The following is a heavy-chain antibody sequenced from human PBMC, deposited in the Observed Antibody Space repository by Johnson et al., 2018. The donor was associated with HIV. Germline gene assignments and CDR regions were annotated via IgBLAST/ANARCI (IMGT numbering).Heavy chain of an antibody. D-gene: IGHD1-26*01. J-gene: IGHJ3*02. Sequence: QVQLVESGGGVVQPGGSLRLSCAASGFSFSSYGMHWVRQAPGKGLEWVTFIRYDGSKKYYADSVKGRFTISRDNSKNTLYLQMNSLRAEDTAVYYCAKDSPVWLVGAIGEDAFDIWGQGTMVTVSS. CDR3: AKDSPVWLVGAIGEDAFDI. CDR2: IRYDGSKK. CDR1: GFSFSSYG. V-gene: IGHV3-30*02.